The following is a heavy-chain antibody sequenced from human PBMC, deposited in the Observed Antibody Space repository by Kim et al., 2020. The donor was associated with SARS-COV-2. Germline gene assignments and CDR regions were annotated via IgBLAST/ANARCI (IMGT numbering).Heavy chain of an antibody. CDR3: ARVRYSSSWFDP. CDR1: GYTFTSYA. Sequence: ASVKVSCKSSGYTFTSYAMHWVRQAPGQRLEWMGWINAGNGNTKYSQKFQGRVTITRDTSASTAYMELSSLRSEDTAVYYCARVRYSSSWFDPWGQGTLVTVSS. D-gene: IGHD6-13*01. J-gene: IGHJ5*02. CDR2: INAGNGNT. V-gene: IGHV1-3*01.